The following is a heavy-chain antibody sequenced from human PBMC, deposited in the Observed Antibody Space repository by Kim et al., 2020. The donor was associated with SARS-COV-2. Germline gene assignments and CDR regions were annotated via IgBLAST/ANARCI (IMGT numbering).Heavy chain of an antibody. CDR3: AIIGYCSSTSCYPDY. D-gene: IGHD2-2*01. Sequence: DSVKGRFTISRDNSKNTLYLQMNSLRAEDTAVYYCAIIGYCSSTSCYPDYWGQGTLVTVSS. J-gene: IGHJ4*02. V-gene: IGHV3-30*03.